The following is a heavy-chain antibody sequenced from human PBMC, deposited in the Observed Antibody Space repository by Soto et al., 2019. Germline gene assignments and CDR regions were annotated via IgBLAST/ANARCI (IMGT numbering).Heavy chain of an antibody. J-gene: IGHJ5*02. D-gene: IGHD6-13*01. Sequence: PRGSLKISCKGSGYSFTSYWIGWVRQMPGKGLEWMGIIYPGDSDTRYSPSFQGQVTISADKSISTAYLQWSSLKASDTAMYYCARTPSIAAATFDPWGQGTLVTVSS. CDR2: IYPGDSDT. CDR3: ARTPSIAAATFDP. CDR1: GYSFTSYW. V-gene: IGHV5-51*01.